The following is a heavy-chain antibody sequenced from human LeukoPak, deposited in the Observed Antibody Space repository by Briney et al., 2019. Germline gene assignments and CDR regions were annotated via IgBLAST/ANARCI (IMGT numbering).Heavy chain of an antibody. CDR3: ARDGILVRSYYYYGMDV. CDR1: GFTSSSYA. J-gene: IGHJ6*02. D-gene: IGHD2-2*01. CDR2: ISYDGSNK. V-gene: IGHV3-30-3*01. Sequence: GGSLRLSCAASGFTSSSYAMHWVRQAPGKGLEWVAVISYDGSNKYYADSVKGRFTISRDNSKNTLYLQMNSLRAEDTAVYYCARDGILVRSYYYYGMDVWAKGPRSPSP.